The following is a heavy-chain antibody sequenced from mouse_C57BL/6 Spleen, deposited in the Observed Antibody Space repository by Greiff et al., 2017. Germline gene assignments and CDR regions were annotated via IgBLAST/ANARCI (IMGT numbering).Heavy chain of an antibody. CDR1: GYSFTDYN. J-gene: IGHJ4*01. CDR3: ARRYGYDYAMDY. CDR2: INPNYGTT. D-gene: IGHD2-2*01. Sequence: VHVKQSGPELVKPGASVKISCKASGYSFTDYNMNWVKQSNGKSLEWIGVINPNYGTTSYNQKFKGKATLTVDQSSSTAYMQLNSLTSEDSAVYYCARRYGYDYAMDYWGQGTSVTVSS. V-gene: IGHV1-39*01.